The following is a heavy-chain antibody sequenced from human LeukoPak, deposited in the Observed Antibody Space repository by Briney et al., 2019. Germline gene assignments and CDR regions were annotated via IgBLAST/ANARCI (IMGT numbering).Heavy chain of an antibody. Sequence: SETLSLNCAVYGASFSGYNWSWIRQPPGKGRECIGEINHSGTTNYNPSLKSRVTISVDTSKMQFSLKLSSVTAADTAVYYCARGAGDSDLWSSYYTARYYMDVWGKGTTVTVSS. CDR2: INHSGTT. CDR3: ARGAGDSDLWSSYYTARYYMDV. D-gene: IGHD3-3*01. J-gene: IGHJ6*03. V-gene: IGHV4-34*01. CDR1: GASFSGYN.